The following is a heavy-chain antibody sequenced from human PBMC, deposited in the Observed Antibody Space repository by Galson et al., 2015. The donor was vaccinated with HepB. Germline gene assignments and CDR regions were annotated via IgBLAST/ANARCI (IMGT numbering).Heavy chain of an antibody. CDR2: IYYSGST. J-gene: IGHJ3*02. CDR3: AREGPPHDAFDI. CDR1: GGSVSSGSYY. V-gene: IGHV4-61*01. Sequence: ETLSLTCTVSGGSVSSGSYYWSWIRQPPGKGLEWIGYIYYSGSTNYNPSLKSRVTISVDTSKNQFSLKLSSVTAADTAVYYCAREGPPHDAFDIWGQGTMVTVSS.